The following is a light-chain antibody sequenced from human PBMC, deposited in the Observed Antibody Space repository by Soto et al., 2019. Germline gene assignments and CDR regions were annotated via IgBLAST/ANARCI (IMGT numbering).Light chain of an antibody. CDR1: QSVSSY. J-gene: IGKJ5*01. V-gene: IGKV3-11*01. Sequence: EIVLTQSPATLSLSPGERATLSCRASQSVSSYLAWYQQKPGQAPRLLIYDASNRATGIPARFSGSGSGTDFTLTISSLDPADFAVYYCQQRSDWPITFGQGTRLEIK. CDR3: QQRSDWPIT. CDR2: DAS.